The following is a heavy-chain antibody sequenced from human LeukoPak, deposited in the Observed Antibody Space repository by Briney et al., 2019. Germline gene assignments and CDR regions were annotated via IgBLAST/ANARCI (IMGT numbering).Heavy chain of an antibody. CDR2: MSGSGGST. J-gene: IGHJ6*02. CDR3: ARVRYGELDV. CDR1: GFTFSSYA. D-gene: IGHD4-17*01. Sequence: GGSLRLSCAASGFTFSSYAMSWVRQAPGKGLEWVSSMSGSGGSTYYTDSVKGRFTISRDDSKNTLYLQMNSLRAEDTAVYYCARVRYGELDVWGQGTTVTVSS. V-gene: IGHV3-23*01.